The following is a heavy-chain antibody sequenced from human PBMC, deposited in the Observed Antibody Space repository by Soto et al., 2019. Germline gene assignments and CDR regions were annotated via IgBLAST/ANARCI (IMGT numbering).Heavy chain of an antibody. D-gene: IGHD3-9*01. J-gene: IGHJ4*02. CDR1: GFTFSSYW. V-gene: IGHV3-74*01. CDR2: INSGGSST. CDR3: ARDLGYYDILTGYYSKYYLDS. Sequence: GGSLRLSCAVSGFTFSSYWMHWVRQAPGKGLVWVSRINSGGSSTNYADSVKGRFTISRDNAKNTLYLQMNSLRAEDAAVYYCARDLGYYDILTGYYSKYYLDSWGQGTLVTVSS.